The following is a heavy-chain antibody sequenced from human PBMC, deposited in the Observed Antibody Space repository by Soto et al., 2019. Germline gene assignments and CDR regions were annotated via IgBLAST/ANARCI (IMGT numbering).Heavy chain of an antibody. CDR3: ARGNPVPLDY. D-gene: IGHD1-1*01. CDR1: GASISSGTFY. J-gene: IGHJ4*02. CDR2: IYNSGST. Sequence: SETLSLTCTVSGASISSGTFYWGWIRQPPGKGLEWIGYIYNSGSTYYKPSLKNRVTISVDKSKNKFSLKLSSVTAADTAVYYCARGNPVPLDYWGQGTLVTVSS. V-gene: IGHV4-39*07.